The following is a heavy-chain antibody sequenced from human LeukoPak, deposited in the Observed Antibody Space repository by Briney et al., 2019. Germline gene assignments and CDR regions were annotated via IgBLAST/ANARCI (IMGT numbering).Heavy chain of an antibody. CDR1: GGTFSSYA. J-gene: IGHJ4*02. D-gene: IGHD3-10*01. Sequence: SVKVSCKASGGTFSSYAISWVRQAPGQGLEWMGGIIPIFGTANYAQKFQGRVMITADESTSTAYMELSSLRSGDTAVYYCARGGFGELYWYYFDYWGQGTLVTVSS. CDR2: IIPIFGTA. CDR3: ARGGFGELYWYYFDY. V-gene: IGHV1-69*13.